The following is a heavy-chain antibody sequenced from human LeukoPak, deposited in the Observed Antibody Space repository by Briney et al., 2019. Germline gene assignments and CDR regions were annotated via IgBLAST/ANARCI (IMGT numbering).Heavy chain of an antibody. Sequence: GGSLRLSCTASGFIFGSNWMSWVRQAPGKGLEWVANIDEDGSYTSYVESVKGRFTISRDNAKNSLYLEMNSLRGDDTAVYYCARDRGTGTSDYWGQGTLVSVAS. J-gene: IGHJ4*02. CDR3: ARDRGTGTSDY. V-gene: IGHV3-7*04. CDR1: GFIFGSNW. CDR2: IDEDGSYT. D-gene: IGHD1-14*01.